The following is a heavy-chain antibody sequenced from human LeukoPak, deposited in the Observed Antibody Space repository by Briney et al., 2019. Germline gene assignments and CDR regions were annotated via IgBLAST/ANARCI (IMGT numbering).Heavy chain of an antibody. V-gene: IGHV4-38-2*01. D-gene: IGHD2-15*01. CDR2: IYNSSST. J-gene: IGHJ4*02. CDR1: GYSISSGYY. CDR3: ARLEIVVVAATQVARREYCFDY. Sequence: SETLSLTCAVSGYSISSGYYWGWIRQPPRKGLEWIGSIYNSSSTYYNPSLKSRVTISVDTSKNQFSLKLSSVTAADTAVYYCARLEIVVVAATQVARREYCFDYWGQGTLVTVSS.